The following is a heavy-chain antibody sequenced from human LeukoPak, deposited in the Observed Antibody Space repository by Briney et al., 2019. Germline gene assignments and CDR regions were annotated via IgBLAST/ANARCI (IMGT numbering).Heavy chain of an antibody. Sequence: ASVKVSCKASGYTFTSYGISWVRQAPGQGLEWMGWISAYNGNTNYAQKLQGRVTMTTDPSTSTAYMELRSLRSDDTAVYYCASKIYCGGDCYYFDYWGQGTLVTVSS. V-gene: IGHV1-18*01. CDR2: ISAYNGNT. D-gene: IGHD2-21*01. CDR3: ASKIYCGGDCYYFDY. J-gene: IGHJ4*02. CDR1: GYTFTSYG.